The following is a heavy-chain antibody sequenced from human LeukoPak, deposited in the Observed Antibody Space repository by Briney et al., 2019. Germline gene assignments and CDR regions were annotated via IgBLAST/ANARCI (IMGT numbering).Heavy chain of an antibody. CDR2: ISSGSTI. Sequence: GGSLRLSCAASGFTFSSYEMNWVRQAPGKGLEWISYISSGSTISYADSVKGRFTISRDNAKNSLYLQMNSLRAEDTAVYYCAIRLGYCSSTSCGGAFDIWGQGTMVTVSS. CDR3: AIRLGYCSSTSCGGAFDI. CDR1: GFTFSSYE. D-gene: IGHD2-2*01. J-gene: IGHJ3*02. V-gene: IGHV3-48*03.